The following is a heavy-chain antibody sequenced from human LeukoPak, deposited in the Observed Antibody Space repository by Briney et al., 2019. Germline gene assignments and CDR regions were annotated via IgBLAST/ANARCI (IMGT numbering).Heavy chain of an antibody. Sequence: GASVKVSCKASGYTFTSYDINWVRQATGQGLEWMGWMNPNSGNTGYAQKFQGRVTMTRNNPISTAYMEPSSLRPEDTTGYYCAREKKVGGYDGLFDYWGEGTLVSVSS. V-gene: IGHV1-8*01. J-gene: IGHJ4*02. CDR3: AREKKVGGYDGLFDY. D-gene: IGHD5-12*01. CDR1: GYTFTSYD. CDR2: MNPNSGNT.